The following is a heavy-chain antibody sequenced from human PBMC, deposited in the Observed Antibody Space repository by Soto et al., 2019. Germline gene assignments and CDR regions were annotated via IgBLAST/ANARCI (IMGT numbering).Heavy chain of an antibody. V-gene: IGHV3-7*01. CDR1: GFTFSNYW. CDR3: ARRIPCSGGNCYYYFDY. J-gene: IGHJ4*02. CDR2: INQDGNEK. D-gene: IGHD2-15*01. Sequence: QAGGSLRLSCAASGFTFSNYWMNWVRQAPGKGLEWVANINQDGNEKYSVDSVKGRFTISRDNAKNSLYLQMNSLRAEDTAVYYCARRIPCSGGNCYYYFDYWGQGTLVTVSS.